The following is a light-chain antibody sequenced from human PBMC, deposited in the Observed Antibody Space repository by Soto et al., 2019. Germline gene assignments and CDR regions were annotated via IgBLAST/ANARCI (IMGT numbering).Light chain of an antibody. CDR3: QQYGSSGT. V-gene: IGKV3-20*01. CDR2: GAS. Sequence: EVVLTQSPGTLSLSPGERATLSCRASQSVGSIYLAWYQQRPGQAPRLLISGASNRATGIPVRFSGSGSGTDFTLTISRLEPEDFAVYYCQQYGSSGTFGQGTKVDIK. CDR1: QSVGSIY. J-gene: IGKJ1*01.